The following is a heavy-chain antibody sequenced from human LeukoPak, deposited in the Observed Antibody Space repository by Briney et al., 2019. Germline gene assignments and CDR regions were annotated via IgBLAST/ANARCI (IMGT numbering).Heavy chain of an antibody. CDR2: INHGGST. CDR3: ARGRITIFGVVRYLYYMDV. J-gene: IGHJ6*03. Sequence: SETLSLTCAVYGGSFCGYYWSWIRQPPGKGLEWIGEINHGGSTNYNPSLKSRVTISVDTSKNQFSLKLSSVTAADTAVYYCARGRITIFGVVRYLYYMDVWGRGTTVTVSS. CDR1: GGSFCGYY. D-gene: IGHD3-3*01. V-gene: IGHV4-34*01.